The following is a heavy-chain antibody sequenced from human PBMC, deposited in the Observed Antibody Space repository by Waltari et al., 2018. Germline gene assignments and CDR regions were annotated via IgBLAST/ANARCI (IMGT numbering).Heavy chain of an antibody. Sequence: QVQLQQWGAGLWKPSETLSLTCAVYGGSFSGYYWSWIRQPPGKGLEWIGEINHSGSNNYNPSLKRRVTISVDTSKNQFSLKLSSVTAADTAVYYCARGKYCSSTSCPDQYYFDYWGQGTLVTVSS. V-gene: IGHV4-34*01. CDR2: INHSGSN. J-gene: IGHJ4*02. D-gene: IGHD2-2*01. CDR1: GGSFSGYY. CDR3: ARGKYCSSTSCPDQYYFDY.